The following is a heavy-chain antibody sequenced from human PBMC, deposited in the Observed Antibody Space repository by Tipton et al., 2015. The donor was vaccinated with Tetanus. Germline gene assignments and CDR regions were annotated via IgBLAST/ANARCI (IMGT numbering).Heavy chain of an antibody. D-gene: IGHD6-19*01. CDR2: IYTSGST. Sequence: LRLSCTVSGGSISSYYWSWIRQPAGKGLEWIGRIYTSGSTNYNPSLKSRVTMSVDTSKNQFSLKLSSVTAADTAVYYCARDHSGWWHWFDPWGQGTLVTVSS. CDR3: ARDHSGWWHWFDP. V-gene: IGHV4-4*07. J-gene: IGHJ5*02. CDR1: GGSISSYY.